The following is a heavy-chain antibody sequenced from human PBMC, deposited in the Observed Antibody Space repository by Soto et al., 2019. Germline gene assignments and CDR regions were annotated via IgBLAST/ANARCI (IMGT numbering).Heavy chain of an antibody. CDR2: IIPMFEKT. Sequence: QVQLVQSGAEVKKPGSSVKVSCKASGGTFSSYVISWVRQAPGQGLEWMGGIIPMFEKTTYAQRFQGRVTITADESTSTAYMELSSLRSEDTAFYFYSYSSSPLGFDFWGQGTLVTVSS. D-gene: IGHD6-13*01. J-gene: IGHJ4*02. CDR3: SYSSSPLGFDF. CDR1: GGTFSSYV. V-gene: IGHV1-69*01.